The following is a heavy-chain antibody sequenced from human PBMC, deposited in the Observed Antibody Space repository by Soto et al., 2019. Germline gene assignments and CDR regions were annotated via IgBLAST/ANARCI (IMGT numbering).Heavy chain of an antibody. CDR1: GFIFSNYA. J-gene: IGHJ4*02. CDR3: ANWVEGTMVYFDY. Sequence: GGSLRLSCAASGFIFSNYAMSWVRQAPGKGLEWVSAISGSGDRTYYADSVKGRFTISRDNSKSTLYLQMNSLRADGTAVYYCANWVEGTMVYFDYWGLGTLVTVSS. D-gene: IGHD2-8*01. V-gene: IGHV3-23*01. CDR2: ISGSGDRT.